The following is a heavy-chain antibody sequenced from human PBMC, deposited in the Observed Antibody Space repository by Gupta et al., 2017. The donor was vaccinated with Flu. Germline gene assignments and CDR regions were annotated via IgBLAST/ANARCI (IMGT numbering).Heavy chain of an antibody. V-gene: IGHV4-61*02. CDR1: GGSISSGSYY. CDR2: IYTSGST. Sequence: QVQLQESGPGLVKPSQTLSLTCTVSGGSISSGSYYWSWIRQPAGKGLEWIGRIYTSGSTNYNPSLKSRVTISVDTSKNQFSLKLSSVTAADTAVYYCARGRHPYTSAGFDIWGQGTMVTVSS. D-gene: IGHD3-10*01. CDR3: ARGRHPYTSAGFDI. J-gene: IGHJ3*02.